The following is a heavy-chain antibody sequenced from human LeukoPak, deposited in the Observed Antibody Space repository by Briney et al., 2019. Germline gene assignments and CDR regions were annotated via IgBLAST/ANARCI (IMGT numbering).Heavy chain of an antibody. V-gene: IGHV4-31*03. CDR3: ARGDYGGKGEAY. CDR2: IYYSGST. J-gene: IGHJ4*02. Sequence: SQTLSLTCTVSGGSISDAAYYWSWIRQHPGEGLKWIGYIYYSGSTSYNPSLKSRVTISVDTSKNQFSLKLSSVTAADTAVYYCARGDYGGKGEAYWGQGTLVTVSS. D-gene: IGHD4-23*01. CDR1: GGSISDAAYY.